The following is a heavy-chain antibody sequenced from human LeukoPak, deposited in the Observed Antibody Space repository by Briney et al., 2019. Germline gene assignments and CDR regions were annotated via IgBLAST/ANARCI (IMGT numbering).Heavy chain of an antibody. J-gene: IGHJ4*02. V-gene: IGHV4-59*09. Sequence: YYSRSTNYNPSLNSPFTISVDTSKNQFSLKLISVTAADTAVYYCARGAIFGVVIPHYFNYWGQGTLVTVSS. D-gene: IGHD3-3*01. CDR2: YYSRST. CDR3: ARGAIFGVVIPHYFNY.